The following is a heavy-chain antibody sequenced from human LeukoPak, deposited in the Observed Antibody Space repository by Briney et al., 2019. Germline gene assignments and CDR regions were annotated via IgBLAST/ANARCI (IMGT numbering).Heavy chain of an antibody. J-gene: IGHJ4*02. CDR3: AREARRGIAAAGTDY. D-gene: IGHD6-13*01. CDR1: GGSLSGYY. V-gene: IGHV4-34*01. Sequence: SETLSLTCAVYGGSLSGYYWSWIRQPPGKGLEWIGEINHSGSTNYNPSLKSRVTISVDTSKNQFSLKLSSVTAADTAVYYCAREARRGIAAAGTDYWGQGTLVTVSS. CDR2: INHSGST.